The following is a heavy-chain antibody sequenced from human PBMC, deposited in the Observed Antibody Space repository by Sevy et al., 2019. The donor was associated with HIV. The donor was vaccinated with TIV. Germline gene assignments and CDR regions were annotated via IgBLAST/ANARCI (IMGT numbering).Heavy chain of an antibody. V-gene: IGHV4-39*01. CDR1: GGSISSSTYY. J-gene: IGHJ4*02. D-gene: IGHD6-13*01. CDR3: ARRTYSRTTFDY. Sequence: SETLSLTCTVSGGSISSSTYYWAWIRQPPGKGLECIGSIYYSGSTYYNPSLKSRVTICVDTSKNQFSLRLSSVTAADTAVYYCARRTYSRTTFDYWDQGTLVTVSS. CDR2: IYYSGST.